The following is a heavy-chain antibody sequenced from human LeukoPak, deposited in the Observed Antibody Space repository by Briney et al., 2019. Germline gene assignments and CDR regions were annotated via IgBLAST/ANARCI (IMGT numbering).Heavy chain of an antibody. V-gene: IGHV4-59*01. CDR2: IYYTGST. J-gene: IGHJ4*02. CDR1: GGSISSYY. Sequence: SETLSLTCTVSGGSISSYYWSWIRQPPGKGLEWIGYIYYTGSTNYNPSLKGRVTISVDTSKNQFSLKLSSVTAADTAVYSCARIGHEDYYFDYWGQGALVTVSS. CDR3: ARIGHEDYYFDY.